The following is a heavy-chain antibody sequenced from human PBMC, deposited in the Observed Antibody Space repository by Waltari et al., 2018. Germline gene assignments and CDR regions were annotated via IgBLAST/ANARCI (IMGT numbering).Heavy chain of an antibody. D-gene: IGHD1-26*01. J-gene: IGHJ4*02. CDR2: INPRTGGT. Sequence: QVQLVQSAAEVKKSGASVKVSCKASGYSFTAYHINWVRQAPGQGLEWMGWINPRTGGTHFAQKFQGRVTMTRDTSTTTADMELSRLTSDDTAVYYCATEDTLMGADSGQTPAFDFWGQGALVTVSS. CDR1: GYSFTAYH. CDR3: ATEDTLMGADSGQTPAFDF. V-gene: IGHV1-2*02.